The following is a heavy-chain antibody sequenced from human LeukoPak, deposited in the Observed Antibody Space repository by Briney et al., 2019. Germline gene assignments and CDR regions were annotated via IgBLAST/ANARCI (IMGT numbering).Heavy chain of an antibody. Sequence: GGSLRLSCAASGFTFSSYGMHWVRQAPGKGLEWVAVISYDGSNEYYADSVKGRFTISRDNSKNSLYLQMNSLRAEDTAVYYCATYYVAPVYWGQGTLVTVSS. V-gene: IGHV3-30*03. CDR3: ATYYVAPVY. D-gene: IGHD1-26*01. CDR1: GFTFSSYG. CDR2: ISYDGSNE. J-gene: IGHJ4*02.